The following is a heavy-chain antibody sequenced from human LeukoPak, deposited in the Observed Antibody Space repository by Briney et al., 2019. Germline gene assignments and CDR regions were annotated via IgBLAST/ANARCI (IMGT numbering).Heavy chain of an antibody. CDR3: ARTSYCSGGSCYSGVDAFDI. J-gene: IGHJ3*02. Sequence: ASVKVSCKASKYTFTSYDINWVRQATGQGLEWMGWMNPNSGNTGYAQKFQGRVTMTRNTSISTAYMELSSLRPEDTAVYYCARTSYCSGGSCYSGVDAFDIWGQGTMVTVSS. CDR1: KYTFTSYD. CDR2: MNPNSGNT. D-gene: IGHD2-15*01. V-gene: IGHV1-8*01.